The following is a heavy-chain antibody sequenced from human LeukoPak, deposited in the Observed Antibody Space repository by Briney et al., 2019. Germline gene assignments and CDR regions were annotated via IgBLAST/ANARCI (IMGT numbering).Heavy chain of an antibody. CDR3: ARLPEWELRTGRGDFYYFDY. CDR1: GYSFTSYW. V-gene: IGHV5-51*01. CDR2: IYPGDSDT. Sequence: GESLKISCKGSGYSFTSYWIGWVRQMPGKGLELMGIIYPGDSDTRYSPSFQCQVTISADKSISTAYLQWSSLKASDTAMYYCARLPEWELRTGRGDFYYFDYWGQGTLVTVSS. D-gene: IGHD1-26*01. J-gene: IGHJ4*02.